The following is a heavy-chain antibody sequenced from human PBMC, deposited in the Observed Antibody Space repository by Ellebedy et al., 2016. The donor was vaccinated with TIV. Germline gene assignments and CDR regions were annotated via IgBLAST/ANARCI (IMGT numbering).Heavy chain of an antibody. J-gene: IGHJ3*02. CDR2: ISWNSGSI. CDR1: GFTFDDYA. V-gene: IGHV3-9*01. Sequence: GGSLRLSXAASGFTFDDYAMYWVRQAPGEGLEWVSGISWNSGSIGYADSVKGRFTISRDSAKNSLFLQMNSLRAEDTALYYCAKDLVRGVGDAFDIWGQGTMVIVSS. D-gene: IGHD3-10*01. CDR3: AKDLVRGVGDAFDI.